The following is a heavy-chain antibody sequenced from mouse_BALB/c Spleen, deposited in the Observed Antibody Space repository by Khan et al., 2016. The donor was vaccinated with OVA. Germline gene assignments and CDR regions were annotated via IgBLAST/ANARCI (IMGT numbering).Heavy chain of an antibody. J-gene: IGHJ2*01. CDR1: GYTFTNYW. CDR2: IYPGDGDT. CDR3: ASIYGNYFDY. D-gene: IGHD1-1*01. Sequence: QVQLQQSGAELARPGTSVKLSCKASGYTFTNYWIQWVKQRPGQGLEWIGAIYPGDGDTRYTQKFKGKATLTADKSSNTAYMQLSSLASEDSAVYYCASIYGNYFDYWGQGTTLTVSS. V-gene: IGHV1-87*01.